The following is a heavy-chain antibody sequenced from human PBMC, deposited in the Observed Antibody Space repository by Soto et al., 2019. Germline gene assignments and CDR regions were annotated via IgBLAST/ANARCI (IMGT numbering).Heavy chain of an antibody. Sequence: ASVKVSCKVSGYTLAELSMHWVRQAPGKGLEWKGGFDPEDGETIYAQKFQGRDTMTEDTSTDTAYMELSSLRSEDTAVYYCATGDRRDGYNYAPFDYWGQGTLVTVSS. J-gene: IGHJ4*02. CDR2: FDPEDGET. V-gene: IGHV1-24*01. D-gene: IGHD5-12*01. CDR1: GYTLAELS. CDR3: ATGDRRDGYNYAPFDY.